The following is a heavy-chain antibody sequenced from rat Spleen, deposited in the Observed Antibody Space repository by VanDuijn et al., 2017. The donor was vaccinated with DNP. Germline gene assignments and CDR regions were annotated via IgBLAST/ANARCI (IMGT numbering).Heavy chain of an antibody. CDR3: ARGGYNSGYRAMDA. D-gene: IGHD4-3*01. Sequence: EVQLVESGGGLVQPGRSLKLSCAASGFTFSNYDMAWVRQAPTKGLEWVASISPSGGSTYYRDSVKGRFNVSRDNAKSSLYLQMESLRSEDTATYYCARGGYNSGYRAMDAWGQGTSVTVSS. V-gene: IGHV5-25*01. J-gene: IGHJ4*01. CDR2: ISPSGGST. CDR1: GFTFSNYD.